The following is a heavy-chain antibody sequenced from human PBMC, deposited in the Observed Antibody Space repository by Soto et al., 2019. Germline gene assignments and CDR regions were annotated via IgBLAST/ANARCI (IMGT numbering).Heavy chain of an antibody. CDR1: CFTFSTYG. CDR2: ISAYNGNT. D-gene: IGHD3-22*01. V-gene: IGHV1-18*04. Sequence: GASVKGSCQGFCFTFSTYGIGSGRQAPGQGLEWMGWISAYNGNTNYAQKLQGRVTMTTDTSTSTAYMELSSLRSEDTAVYYCARDDSSGSFDYWGQGTLVTVSS. J-gene: IGHJ4*02. CDR3: ARDDSSGSFDY.